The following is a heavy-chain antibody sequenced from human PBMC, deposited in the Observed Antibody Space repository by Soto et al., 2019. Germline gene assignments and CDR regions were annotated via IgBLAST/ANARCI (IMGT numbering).Heavy chain of an antibody. J-gene: IGHJ4*02. CDR2: MNPYSGNT. D-gene: IGHD6-25*01. Sequence: QVQLVQSGAEVKEPWASVEVSCKASGYTFTTYDISWVRQATGQGLEWMGWMNPYSGNTGYAQKFQGRVTVTRNTSISTVYMELSGLRPDDTAVYYCARRKERSGPHYFDYWGQGSQVTVSS. V-gene: IGHV1-8*01. CDR3: ARRKERSGPHYFDY. CDR1: GYTFTTYD.